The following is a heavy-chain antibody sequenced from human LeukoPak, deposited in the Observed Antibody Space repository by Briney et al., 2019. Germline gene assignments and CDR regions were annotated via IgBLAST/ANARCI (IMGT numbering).Heavy chain of an antibody. Sequence: SETLSLTCTVSGGSISTYYWSWIRQPAGKRLEWIGRIYTSGSTSYNPSLKSRVTMSVDTSKNQFSLRLSSVTAADTAVYYCAAGGLDSSDLFDYWGQGTLVTVSS. CDR3: AAGGLDSSDLFDY. CDR2: IYTSGST. CDR1: GGSISTYY. J-gene: IGHJ4*02. D-gene: IGHD3-22*01. V-gene: IGHV4-4*07.